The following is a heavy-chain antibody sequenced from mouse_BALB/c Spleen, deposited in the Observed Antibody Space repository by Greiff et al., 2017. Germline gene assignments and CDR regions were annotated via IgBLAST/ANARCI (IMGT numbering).Heavy chain of an antibody. CDR3: ARHDGKGFDY. Sequence: EVKLMESGGDLVKPGGSLKLSCAASGFTFSSYGMSWVRQTPDKRLEWVATISSGGSYTYYPDSVKGRFTISRDNAKNTLYLQMSSLKSEDTAMYYCARHDGKGFDYWGQGTTLTVSS. D-gene: IGHD2-3*01. J-gene: IGHJ2*01. V-gene: IGHV5-6*01. CDR1: GFTFSSYG. CDR2: ISSGGSYT.